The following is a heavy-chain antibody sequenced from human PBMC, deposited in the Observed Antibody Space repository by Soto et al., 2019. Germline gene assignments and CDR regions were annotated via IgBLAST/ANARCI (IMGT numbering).Heavy chain of an antibody. Sequence: EVQLLESGGGLVQPGGSLRLSCAASGFTFSSYAMSWVRQAPGKGLEWVSAISGSGGSTYYADSVKGRFTISRDNSKNTLYLQMNSLRAEDMAVYYCAKDRVVVVAAYYFDYWGQGTLVTVSS. J-gene: IGHJ4*02. V-gene: IGHV3-23*01. D-gene: IGHD2-15*01. CDR2: ISGSGGST. CDR1: GFTFSSYA. CDR3: AKDRVVVVAAYYFDY.